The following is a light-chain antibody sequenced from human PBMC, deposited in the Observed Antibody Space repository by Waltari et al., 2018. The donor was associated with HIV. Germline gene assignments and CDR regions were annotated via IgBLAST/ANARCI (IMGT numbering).Light chain of an antibody. Sequence: QSALTPPPSASGSSGQSVTISCPGTSTDVGGYNYVSWYQQHPDKAPKLMIYEVTKRPSGVPDRFSGSKSGNTASLTISGLQAEDEADYYCSSYAGSNTFVFGTGTKVTVL. V-gene: IGLV2-8*01. CDR1: STDVGGYNY. CDR2: EVT. J-gene: IGLJ1*01. CDR3: SSYAGSNTFV.